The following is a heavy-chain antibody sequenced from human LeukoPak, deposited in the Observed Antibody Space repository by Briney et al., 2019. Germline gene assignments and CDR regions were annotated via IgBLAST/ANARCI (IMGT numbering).Heavy chain of an antibody. V-gene: IGHV3-66*01. J-gene: IGHJ5*02. CDR3: ARDARFLEWLNWFDP. CDR2: IYSGGST. D-gene: IGHD3-3*01. Sequence: GGSLCLSCAASGFTVSSNYMSWVRQAPGKGLEWVSVIYSGGSTYFADSGKGRCSISRDNSKNTLYLQMNSLRAEDTAVYYCARDARFLEWLNWFDPWGQGTLVTVSS. CDR1: GFTVSSNY.